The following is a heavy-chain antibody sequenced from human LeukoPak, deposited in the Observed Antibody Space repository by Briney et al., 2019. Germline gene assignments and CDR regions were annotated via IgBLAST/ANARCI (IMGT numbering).Heavy chain of an antibody. D-gene: IGHD4-11*01. V-gene: IGHV1-46*01. Sequence: ASVKVSCKASGYTFTSYYMHWVRQAPGQGLEWMGIINPSGGSTSYAQKFQGRVTMTRDMSTSTVYMELSSLRSEDTAVYYCARDTSPSTTVTTGDSWGWLDPWGQGTLVTVSS. CDR3: ARDTSPSTTVTTGDSWGWLDP. J-gene: IGHJ5*02. CDR1: GYTFTSYY. CDR2: INPSGGST.